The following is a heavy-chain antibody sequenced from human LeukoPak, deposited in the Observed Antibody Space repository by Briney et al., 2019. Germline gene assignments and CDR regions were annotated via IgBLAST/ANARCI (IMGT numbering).Heavy chain of an antibody. D-gene: IGHD4-17*01. CDR1: GFTFSSYA. CDR3: TRDPSPNEYGDY. Sequence: GGSLRLSCAASGFTFSSYAMSWVRQAPGKGLEWVSAISGSGGSTYYADSVKGRFTISRDNSKNTLHLQMNSLRPEDTAMYYCTRDPSPNEYGDYGGQGTLVTVSS. J-gene: IGHJ4*02. V-gene: IGHV3-23*01. CDR2: ISGSGGST.